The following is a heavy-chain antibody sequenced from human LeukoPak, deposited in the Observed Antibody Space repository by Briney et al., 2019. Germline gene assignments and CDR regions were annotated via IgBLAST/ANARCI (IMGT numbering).Heavy chain of an antibody. V-gene: IGHV3-30*18. CDR1: GFTFFSYG. CDR3: AKGPVSGSPSPLDY. J-gene: IGHJ4*02. CDR2: ISYDVRNK. Sequence: GGSLRLSCAASGFTFFSYGMHGVRQAPGKGLEWVAGISYDVRNKYHVDSVKGRFTISRDNSKNTLYLEMISLRIEDTAVYYCAKGPVSGSPSPLDYWGQGTLVPVPS. D-gene: IGHD1-26*01.